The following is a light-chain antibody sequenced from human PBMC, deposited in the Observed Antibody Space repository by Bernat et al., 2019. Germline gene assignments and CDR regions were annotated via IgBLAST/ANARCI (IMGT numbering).Light chain of an antibody. CDR3: QHLNNFPIT. CDR1: QVLGIY. CDR2: GAS. V-gene: IGKV1-9*01. J-gene: IGKJ5*01. Sequence: DIQLTQSPPFLSASVGDRVTITCRASQVLGIYLDWYQQKPGKAPKLLIYGASTLQTGVPSRFSGSGSGTEFTLTLNNLQPEDFAPFYCQHLNNFPITFGQGTRLKIK.